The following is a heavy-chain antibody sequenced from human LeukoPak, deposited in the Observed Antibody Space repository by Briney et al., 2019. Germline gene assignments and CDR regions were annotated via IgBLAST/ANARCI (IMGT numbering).Heavy chain of an antibody. Sequence: GGSLRLSCAASGFTFSSYGMHWVRQAPGEGLEWVAVISYDGSNKYYADSVKGRFTISRDNSKNTLYLQMNSLRAEDTAVYYCAKGRDNYYGSGDAFDIWGQGTMVTVSS. J-gene: IGHJ3*02. D-gene: IGHD3-10*01. V-gene: IGHV3-30*18. CDR1: GFTFSSYG. CDR2: ISYDGSNK. CDR3: AKGRDNYYGSGDAFDI.